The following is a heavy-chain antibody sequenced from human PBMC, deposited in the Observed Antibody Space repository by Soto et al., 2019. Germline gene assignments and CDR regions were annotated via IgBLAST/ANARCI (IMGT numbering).Heavy chain of an antibody. CDR2: ISPYSGNT. Sequence: VQLVQSGDEVRKPGSSVKVSCKASGYIFVNYGIAWVRQDPGQGLEWMGWISPYSGNTHYGSKVQGRLTMTTDTTTSTAYMDLGSLTSDDTAVYYCARGYNYVSPAPQDVWGQGTTVTVSS. CDR1: GYIFVNYG. J-gene: IGHJ6*02. D-gene: IGHD3-16*01. V-gene: IGHV1-18*01. CDR3: ARGYNYVSPAPQDV.